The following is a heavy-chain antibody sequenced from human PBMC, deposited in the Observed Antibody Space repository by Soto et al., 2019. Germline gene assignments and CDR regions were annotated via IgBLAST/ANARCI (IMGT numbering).Heavy chain of an antibody. V-gene: IGHV1-69*02. CDR2: IIPMLGVR. CDR1: GGTFSTYS. D-gene: IGHD2-21*01. Sequence: QVQLVQSGAEVKKPGSSVKVSCTDSGGTFSTYSMFWVRQAPGQGLEWMGRIIPMLGVRNYAPRFQDRVTITADKSTATVHMELSSLRSEDTALYYCTIGSWSGEVFDIWGQGTMVTVSS. J-gene: IGHJ3*02. CDR3: TIGSWSGEVFDI.